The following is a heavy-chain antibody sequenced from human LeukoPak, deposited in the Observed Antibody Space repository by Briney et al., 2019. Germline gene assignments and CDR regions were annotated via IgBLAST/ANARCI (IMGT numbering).Heavy chain of an antibody. D-gene: IGHD6-19*01. J-gene: IGHJ4*02. V-gene: IGHV3-23*01. CDR2: ISGSGGST. Sequence: GGSLRLSCAASGFTFSSCAMSWVRQAPGKGLEGVSAISGSGGSTYYVDSVKGGFTISRDNSKNTLYLQMNSLRAEDTAVYYCAKARLYSSVDYWGQGTLVTVSS. CDR1: GFTFSSCA. CDR3: AKARLYSSVDY.